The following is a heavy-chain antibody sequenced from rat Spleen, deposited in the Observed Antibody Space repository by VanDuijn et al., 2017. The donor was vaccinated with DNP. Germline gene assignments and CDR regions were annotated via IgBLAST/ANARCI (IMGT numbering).Heavy chain of an antibody. V-gene: IGHV5-19*01. D-gene: IGHD1-9*01. CDR1: GFTFNNYA. CDR3: ARRGHTTGLNWFAY. CDR2: ITGGSGTT. J-gene: IGHJ3*01. Sequence: EVQLVDSGGGLVQPGGSLKLSCAASGFTFNNYAMHWIRQAPTKGLEWIASITGGSGTTSYPDAVKGRFTISRDNAKSTLYLQMDSLRSEDTATYYCARRGHTTGLNWFAYWGQGTLVTVSS.